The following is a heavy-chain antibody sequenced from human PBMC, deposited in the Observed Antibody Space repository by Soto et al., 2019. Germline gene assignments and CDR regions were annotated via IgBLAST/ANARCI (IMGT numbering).Heavy chain of an antibody. J-gene: IGHJ5*02. V-gene: IGHV1-18*01. CDR2: ISAYNGYT. CDR3: ARVGYYYGSGSYLFDP. Sequence: QVQQVQSGAEVKKPGASVKVSCKASGYTFTSHSISWVRRAPGEGLEWVGWISAYNGYTNYAQNFQGRVTMTTDASTSTAYMELRNLRSDDTAVYYCARVGYYYGSGSYLFDPWGQGTLVTVSS. D-gene: IGHD3-10*01. CDR1: GYTFTSHS.